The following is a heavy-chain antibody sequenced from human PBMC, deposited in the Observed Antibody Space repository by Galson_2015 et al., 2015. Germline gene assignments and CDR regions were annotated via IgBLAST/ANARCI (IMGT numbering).Heavy chain of an antibody. CDR1: GYDFPAYW. CDR2: IDPSDSYT. J-gene: IGHJ6*02. V-gene: IGHV5-10-1*04. CDR3: GRTPITRPRLDV. Sequence: QSGAEVKKPGESLRISCEGSGYDFPAYWISWVRQMPGKGLGWMGRIDPSDSYTLYNPSFEDQVTISVDRSIRTAYLQWSSLKASDTAIYYCGRTPITRPRLDVWGQGTTVTVSS.